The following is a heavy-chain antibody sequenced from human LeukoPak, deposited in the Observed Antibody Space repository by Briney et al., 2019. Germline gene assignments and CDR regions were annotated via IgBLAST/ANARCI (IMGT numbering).Heavy chain of an antibody. CDR2: IFYSGST. V-gene: IGHV4-39*07. Sequence: SETLSLTCTVSSVSISTSNYYWGWVRQPPGKALEWIGNIFYSGSTNYNPSLKSRVTISVDTSKNQFSLKLSSVTAADTAVYYCARGGFGELFPFDYWGQGTLVTVSS. D-gene: IGHD3-10*01. CDR3: ARGGFGELFPFDY. CDR1: SVSISTSNYY. J-gene: IGHJ4*02.